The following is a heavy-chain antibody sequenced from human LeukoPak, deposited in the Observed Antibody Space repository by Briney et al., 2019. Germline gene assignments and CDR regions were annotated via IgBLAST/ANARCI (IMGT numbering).Heavy chain of an antibody. CDR1: GYTLTELS. D-gene: IGHD7-27*01. CDR3: ATDSPNWGNAFDI. CDR2: FDPEDGET. Sequence: GASVKVSCKVSGYTLTELSMHWVRQAPGKGLEWMGGFDPEDGETIYAQKFQGRVTMTEDTSTDTAYMELSSLRSEDTAVHYCATDSPNWGNAFDIWGQGTMVTVSS. V-gene: IGHV1-24*01. J-gene: IGHJ3*02.